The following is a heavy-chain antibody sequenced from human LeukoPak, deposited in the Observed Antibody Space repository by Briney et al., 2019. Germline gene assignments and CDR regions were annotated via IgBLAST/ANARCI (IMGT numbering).Heavy chain of an antibody. CDR2: IYTSGST. CDR3: ARYSGWYGSDY. Sequence: SQTLSLTCTVSGGSISSGSYYWSWIRQPAGKGLEWIGRIYTSGSTNYNPSLKSRVTISVDTSKNQFSLKLSSVTAADTAVYYCARYSGWYGSDYWGQGTPVTVSS. V-gene: IGHV4-61*02. CDR1: GGSISSGSYY. D-gene: IGHD6-19*01. J-gene: IGHJ4*02.